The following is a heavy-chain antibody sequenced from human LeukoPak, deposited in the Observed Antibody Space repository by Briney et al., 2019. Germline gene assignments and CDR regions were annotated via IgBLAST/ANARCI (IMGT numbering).Heavy chain of an antibody. Sequence: GGSLRLSCAASGFTFNNYAMNWVRQAPGKGLEWVSVISGSGGTTYYADSVKGRFTISRDSSKNTLYLQMNSLRAEDTAVYYCAKVSGGGLYYDGMDVWGQGTTVTVS. CDR3: AKVSGGGLYYDGMDV. J-gene: IGHJ6*02. D-gene: IGHD1-14*01. V-gene: IGHV3-23*01. CDR2: ISGSGGTT. CDR1: GFTFNNYA.